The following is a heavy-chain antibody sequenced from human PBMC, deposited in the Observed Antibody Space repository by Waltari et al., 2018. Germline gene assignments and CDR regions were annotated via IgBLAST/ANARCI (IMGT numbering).Heavy chain of an antibody. Sequence: QVQLVQSGAEVKKPGASVKVSCKASGYTFTGYYMHWVRQAPGQGLEWIGWINPTRGGTNYAHKFQGRVTMTRDTSISTAYMELSRLRSDDTAVYYRAKSPSDDYYMDVWGKGTTVTISS. CDR2: INPTRGGT. J-gene: IGHJ6*03. CDR1: GYTFTGYY. V-gene: IGHV1-2*07. CDR3: AKSPSDDYYMDV.